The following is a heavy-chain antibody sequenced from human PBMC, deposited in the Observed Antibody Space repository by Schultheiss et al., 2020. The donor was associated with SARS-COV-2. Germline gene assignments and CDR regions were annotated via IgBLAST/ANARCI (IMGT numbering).Heavy chain of an antibody. Sequence: GGSLRLSCAASGFTFSSYGMHWVRQAPGKGLEWVAVIWYDGSNKYYADSVKGRFTISRDNSKNTLYLQMNSLRAEDTAVYYCARDRNAVTTSFSFDYWGQGTLVTVSS. V-gene: IGHV3-33*01. D-gene: IGHD4-11*01. J-gene: IGHJ4*02. CDR2: IWYDGSNK. CDR1: GFTFSSYG. CDR3: ARDRNAVTTSFSFDY.